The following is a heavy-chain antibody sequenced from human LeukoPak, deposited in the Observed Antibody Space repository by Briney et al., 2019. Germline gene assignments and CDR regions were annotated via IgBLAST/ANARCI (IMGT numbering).Heavy chain of an antibody. V-gene: IGHV1-2*02. CDR2: MSPNGGVT. J-gene: IGHJ4*02. Sequence: ASVKVSCKTSGYTFTNYYLHWVRQAPGHGLEWMGWMSPNGGVTKYTQNFQARVTMTRDISIGTAYMELTGRTSDDTPVYYCASLKDGYNFHHWGQGTLVTVSS. CDR1: GYTFTNYY. CDR3: ASLKDGYNFHH. D-gene: IGHD5-24*01.